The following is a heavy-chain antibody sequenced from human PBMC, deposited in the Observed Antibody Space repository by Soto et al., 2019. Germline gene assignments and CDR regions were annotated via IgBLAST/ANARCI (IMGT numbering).Heavy chain of an antibody. D-gene: IGHD2-15*01. J-gene: IGHJ4*02. V-gene: IGHV2-26*01. CDR2: IFSNDEK. CDR3: ARIPQAVALFDY. CDR1: GFSLSNARMG. Sequence: VTLKESGPVLVNPTATLTLTCTASGFSLSNARMGVSWIRQPPGKALEWLAHIFSNDEKSYSTSLKSSLTISKDTYKSQVVLTITNMDPVDTATYYCARIPQAVALFDYWGQGTLVTVSS.